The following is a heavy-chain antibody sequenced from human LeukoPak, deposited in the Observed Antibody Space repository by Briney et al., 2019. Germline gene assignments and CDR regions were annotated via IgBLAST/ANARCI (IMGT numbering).Heavy chain of an antibody. D-gene: IGHD2-15*01. CDR3: AVAPCSGGSCHPFDY. V-gene: IGHV1-58*02. J-gene: IGHJ4*02. Sequence: SVKVSCKASGFTFTSSAMQWVRQARGQRLEWIGWIVVGSGNTNYAQKFQERVTITRDVSTSTAYMELSSLRSEDTAVYYCAVAPCSGGSCHPFDYWGQGTLVTVSS. CDR2: IVVGSGNT. CDR1: GFTFTSSA.